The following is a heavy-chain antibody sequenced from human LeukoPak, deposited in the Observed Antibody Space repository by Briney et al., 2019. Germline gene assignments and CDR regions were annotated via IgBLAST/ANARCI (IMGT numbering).Heavy chain of an antibody. J-gene: IGHJ4*02. V-gene: IGHV3-30*18. CDR1: GFTFSSYG. CDR2: ISYDGSNK. CDR3: AKSPGGVIIIGVDY. D-gene: IGHD3-10*01. Sequence: GRSLRLSCAASGFTFSSYGMHWVRQAPGKGLEWVAVISYDGSNKYYADSVKGRFTISRDNSKNTLYLQMNSLRAEDTAVYYCAKSPGGVIIIGVDYWGQGTLVTVSS.